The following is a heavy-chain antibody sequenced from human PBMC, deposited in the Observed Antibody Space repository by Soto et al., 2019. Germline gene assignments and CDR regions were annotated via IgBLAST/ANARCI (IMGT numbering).Heavy chain of an antibody. CDR1: GDSISRGGYY. V-gene: IGHV4-31*03. CDR3: ARSRALVGSSAYGYFDL. D-gene: IGHD1-26*01. J-gene: IGHJ2*01. Sequence: QVQLQESGPGLVKPSQTLSLTCTGFGDSISRGGYYWSWIRQHPGKGLELIGYTYNSGSTNYNPSLKSRLSISVDTSKNHFSLELSSVTAADTAVYYCARSRALVGSSAYGYFDLWGRGTLVTVST. CDR2: TYNSGST.